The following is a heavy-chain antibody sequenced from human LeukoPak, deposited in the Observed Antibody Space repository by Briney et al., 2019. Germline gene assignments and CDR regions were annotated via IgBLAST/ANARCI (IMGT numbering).Heavy chain of an antibody. D-gene: IGHD6-19*01. J-gene: IGHJ6*02. CDR1: GFSVSTNF. Sequence: GGSLRLSCAASGFSVSTNFMNWVRQAPGKGLEWVSVIYSGSSTYYADPVKGRLTISRDTSKNTLYLQMNSLRAEDTAVYYCARGQWDVWGQGTTVTVSS. CDR3: ARGQWDV. V-gene: IGHV3-53*01. CDR2: IYSGSST.